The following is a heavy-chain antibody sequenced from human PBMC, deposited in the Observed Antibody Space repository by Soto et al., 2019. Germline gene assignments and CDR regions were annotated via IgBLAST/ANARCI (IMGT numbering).Heavy chain of an antibody. CDR3: AIALILTGYYIHDAFDI. Sequence: SETLSLTCAVSGASITYYYWNWIRQPPGRGLEWIVSFSSTGSTVYNPSLRSRVTISLDTSKNQFSLTLNSVTAADTAVYYCAIALILTGYYIHDAFDIWGQGTMVTVSS. D-gene: IGHD3-9*01. CDR1: GASITYYY. V-gene: IGHV4-59*01. J-gene: IGHJ3*02. CDR2: FSSTGST.